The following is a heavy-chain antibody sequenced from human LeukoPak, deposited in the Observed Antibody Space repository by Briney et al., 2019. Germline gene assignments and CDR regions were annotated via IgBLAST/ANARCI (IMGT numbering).Heavy chain of an antibody. CDR2: IIPIFGTA. CDR3: ARGTLYYGSGSYRHYYYGMDV. J-gene: IGHJ6*04. V-gene: IGHV1-69*13. Sequence: GASVKVSCTASGGTFSSYAISWVRQAPGQGLEWMGGIIPIFGTANYAQKFQGRVTITADESTSTAYMELSSLRSEDTAVYYCARGTLYYGSGSYRHYYYGMDVWGKGTTVTVSS. CDR1: GGTFSSYA. D-gene: IGHD3-10*01.